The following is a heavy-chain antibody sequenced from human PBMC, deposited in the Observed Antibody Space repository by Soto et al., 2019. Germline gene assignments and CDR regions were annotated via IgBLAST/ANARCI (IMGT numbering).Heavy chain of an antibody. V-gene: IGHV3-33*01. CDR1: GFTFSIYG. Sequence: QVQLEESGGGVVQPGRSLRLSCAASGFTFSIYGMHWVRQAPGKGLEWVASLWADGSHECYADSVKGRFTVSRDNSKSTVYLQMNSLRAEYTALYYCAREPTGGNDAFDIWGQGTMVTVSS. D-gene: IGHD3-16*01. CDR2: LWADGSHE. J-gene: IGHJ3*02. CDR3: AREPTGGNDAFDI.